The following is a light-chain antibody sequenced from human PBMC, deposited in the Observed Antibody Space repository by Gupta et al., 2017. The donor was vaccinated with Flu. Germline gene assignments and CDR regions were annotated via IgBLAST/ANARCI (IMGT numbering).Light chain of an antibody. V-gene: IGKV3-20*01. Sequence: GTLSLSPGERVTLSGRAGETVNRNQLAWYQQKPGKAPRLLIYGTSNRAPGIPDRFSGGGSGTDFTLTINRLEPEDSALFYCHHYGTSPYTFGQGTKLEI. CDR1: ETVNRNQ. CDR3: HHYGTSPYT. CDR2: GTS. J-gene: IGKJ2*01.